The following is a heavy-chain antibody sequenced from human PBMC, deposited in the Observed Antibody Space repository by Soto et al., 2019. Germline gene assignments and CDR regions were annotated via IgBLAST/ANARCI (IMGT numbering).Heavy chain of an antibody. CDR1: GGTFSSYA. CDR3: ARDIYSGSYLVNFDY. V-gene: IGHV1-69*13. Sequence: SVKVSCKASGGTFSSYAISWVRQAPGQGLEWMGGIIPIFGTANYAQKFQGRVTITADESTSTAYMELSSLRSEDTAVYYCARDIYSGSYLVNFDYWGQGTLVTVSS. D-gene: IGHD1-26*01. CDR2: IIPIFGTA. J-gene: IGHJ4*02.